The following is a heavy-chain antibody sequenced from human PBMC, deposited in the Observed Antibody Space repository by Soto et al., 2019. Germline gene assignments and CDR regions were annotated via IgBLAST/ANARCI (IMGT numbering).Heavy chain of an antibody. Sequence: QITLNESGPTLVKPTQTLTLTCTFSGFSLTTSGVGVGWIRQSPGKAPEWLALIYWDDDKRYSPSLTSRLTITKDTSKTQVVLTMDNLDPADTATYYCAHRVLRTVFGLVTATAIYFDFWGQGTPVAVSS. J-gene: IGHJ4*02. CDR3: AHRVLRTVFGLVTATAIYFDF. V-gene: IGHV2-5*02. CDR2: IYWDDDK. D-gene: IGHD3-3*01. CDR1: GFSLTTSGVG.